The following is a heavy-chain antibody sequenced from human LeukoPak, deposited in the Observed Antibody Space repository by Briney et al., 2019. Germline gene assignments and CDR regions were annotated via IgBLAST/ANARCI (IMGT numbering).Heavy chain of an antibody. D-gene: IGHD3-22*01. J-gene: IGHJ4*02. CDR3: ARDRSYYSDTGTDY. V-gene: IGHV4-34*01. CDR2: ISHSGST. Sequence: SETLSLTCVVYGGSFSGYYWSWIRQPPGKGLEWIGEISHSGSTNYNPSLKSRVTISVDTSKNQFSLRLHSVTAADTAVYYCARDRSYYSDTGTDYWGQGALVTVSS. CDR1: GGSFSGYY.